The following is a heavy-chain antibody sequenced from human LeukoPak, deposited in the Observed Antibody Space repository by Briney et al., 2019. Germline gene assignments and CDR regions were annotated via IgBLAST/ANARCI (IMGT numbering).Heavy chain of an antibody. CDR1: GFPFTLYN. CDR2: ISSSTNTI. V-gene: IGHV3-48*04. Sequence: GGSLRVSCEVSGFPFTLYNMNWVRQAPGKGLEWLSYISSSTNTIYYADSVKGRFTISRDNAKNSLYLQMNGLGAEDTAVYYCARELNGYGYYFFDHWGPGTLVTVSS. D-gene: IGHD3-16*01. J-gene: IGHJ4*02. CDR3: ARELNGYGYYFFDH.